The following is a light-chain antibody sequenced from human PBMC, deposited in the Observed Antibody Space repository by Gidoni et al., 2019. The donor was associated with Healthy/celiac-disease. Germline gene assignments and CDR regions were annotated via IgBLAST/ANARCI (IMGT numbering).Light chain of an antibody. Sequence: GFTQYPATLSLSPGERATLSCRASQSVSTYLSWYQQKPGQAPRLLIYDASNRATGIPARFSGSGAGTDFTLTSSSLGSEDFAVYYCQQRSNWPPLTFGGGTKVEIK. CDR2: DAS. J-gene: IGKJ4*01. V-gene: IGKV3-11*01. CDR1: QSVSTY. CDR3: QQRSNWPPLT.